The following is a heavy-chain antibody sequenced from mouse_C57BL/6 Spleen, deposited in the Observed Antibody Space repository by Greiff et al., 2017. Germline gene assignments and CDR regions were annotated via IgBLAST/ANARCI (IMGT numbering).Heavy chain of an antibody. Sequence: QVHVKQPGAELVKPGASVKMSCKASGYTFTSYWITWVKPRPGQGLEWIGDIYPGSGSTNYNEKFKSKATLTVDTSSSPAYMQLSSLTSEDSAVYYCARGVYYYGSRAYFDYGGQGTTLTVSS. V-gene: IGHV1-55*01. CDR2: IYPGSGST. D-gene: IGHD1-1*01. CDR1: GYTFTSYW. J-gene: IGHJ2*01. CDR3: ARGVYYYGSRAYFDY.